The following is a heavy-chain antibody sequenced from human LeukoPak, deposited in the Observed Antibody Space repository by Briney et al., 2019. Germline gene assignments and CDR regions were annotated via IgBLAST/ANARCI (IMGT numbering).Heavy chain of an antibody. CDR1: GFTFSSYW. CDR2: IKQDGSEK. J-gene: IGHJ4*02. V-gene: IGHV3-7*01. D-gene: IGHD3-9*01. CDR3: ARGSRLRYFDWLSSYYFDY. Sequence: GGSLRLSCAASGFTFSSYWMSWVRQAPGKGLEWVAKIKQDGSEKYYVDSVKGRFTISRDNAKNSLYLQMNSLRAEDTAVYYCARGSRLRYFDWLSSYYFDYWGQGTLVTVSS.